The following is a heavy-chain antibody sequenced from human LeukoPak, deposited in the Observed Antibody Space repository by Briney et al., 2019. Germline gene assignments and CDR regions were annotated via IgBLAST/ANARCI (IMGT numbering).Heavy chain of an antibody. CDR2: INPDSGGT. CDR1: GYTFTGYY. D-gene: IGHD6-19*01. V-gene: IGHV1-2*06. J-gene: IGHJ4*02. Sequence: APVKVSCKASGYTFTGYYMFWLRQAPGQGLEWMGRINPDSGGTNYAQKFQGRVTMTRDTSITTAYMELSSLRSDDTAVYYCARDLPSPGISVAEDYWGQGTLVTVSS. CDR3: ARDLPSPGISVAEDY.